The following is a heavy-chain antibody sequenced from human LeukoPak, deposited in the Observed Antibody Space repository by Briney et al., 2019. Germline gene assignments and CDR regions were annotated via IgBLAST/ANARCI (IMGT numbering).Heavy chain of an antibody. CDR2: IYPGDSDT. V-gene: IGHV5-51*01. D-gene: IGHD1-26*01. CDR3: ARLPGSYYSQDDY. Sequence: HGESLKISCKGSGYRFTTHWIGWVRQMPGKGLEWMGIIYPGDSDTRYSPSFQGQVTISADKSISTAYLQWSSLKASDTAMYYCARLPGSYYSQDDYWGQGTLVTVSS. CDR1: GYRFTTHW. J-gene: IGHJ4*02.